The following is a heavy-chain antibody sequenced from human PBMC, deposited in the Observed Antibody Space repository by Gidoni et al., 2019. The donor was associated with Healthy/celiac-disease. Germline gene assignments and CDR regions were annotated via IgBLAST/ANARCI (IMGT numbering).Heavy chain of an antibody. Sequence: EVQLLESGGGLVQPGGSLRLSCAASGFTFSSYAMSWVRQAPGKGLEWVSAISGSGGSTYYADSVKGRFTISRDNSKNTLYLQMNSLRAEDTAVYYCYYDSSGSLNYFDYWGQGTLVTVSS. CDR1: GFTFSSYA. J-gene: IGHJ4*02. D-gene: IGHD3-22*01. V-gene: IGHV3-23*01. CDR2: ISGSGGST. CDR3: YYDSSGSLNYFDY.